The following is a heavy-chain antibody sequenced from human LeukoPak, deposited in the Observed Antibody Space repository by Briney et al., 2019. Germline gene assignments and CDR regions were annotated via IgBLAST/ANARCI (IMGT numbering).Heavy chain of an antibody. V-gene: IGHV4-59*01. Sequence: SETLSLTCTVSGGSISSYYWSWIRWPPGKGLEWIGYIYYSGSTNYNPSLKSRVTISVDTSKNQFSLKLSSVTAADTAVYYCARGDRNYYDSSGYYYVWFDPWGQGTLVTVSS. J-gene: IGHJ5*02. CDR3: ARGDRNYYDSSGYYYVWFDP. D-gene: IGHD3-22*01. CDR1: GGSISSYY. CDR2: IYYSGST.